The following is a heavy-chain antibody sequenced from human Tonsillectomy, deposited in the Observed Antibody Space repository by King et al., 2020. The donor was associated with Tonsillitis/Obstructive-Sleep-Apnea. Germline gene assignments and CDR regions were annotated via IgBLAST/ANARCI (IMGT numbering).Heavy chain of an antibody. V-gene: IGHV1-18*01. Sequence: DQLVQSGAEVKKPGASVKVSCKASGYTFSSYGISWVRQAPGQGLEWMGWISPYNGDINYAQKLQGRVTMTTGTSTSTAYMELRSLRSDDTAVYYCARDSMSHYYDSSAYYTFAYWGQGTLVTVSS. D-gene: IGHD3-22*01. J-gene: IGHJ4*02. CDR3: ARDSMSHYYDSSAYYTFAY. CDR1: GYTFSSYG. CDR2: ISPYNGDI.